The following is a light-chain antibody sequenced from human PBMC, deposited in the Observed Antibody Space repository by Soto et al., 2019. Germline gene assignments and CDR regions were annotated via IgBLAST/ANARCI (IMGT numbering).Light chain of an antibody. CDR1: QSVSSSY. CDR2: GAS. Sequence: EIVLKQSPGTLSLSPGERATLSCRASQSVSSSYLAWYQQKPGQAPRLLIYGASSSATGIPYRCSGSGSGTDFTLTISRLEPEDFAVYYCQQYGSSPRTFGQGTKVEIK. V-gene: IGKV3-20*01. J-gene: IGKJ1*01. CDR3: QQYGSSPRT.